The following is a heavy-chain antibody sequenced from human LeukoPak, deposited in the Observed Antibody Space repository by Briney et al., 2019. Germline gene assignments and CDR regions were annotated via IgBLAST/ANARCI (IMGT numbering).Heavy chain of an antibody. CDR1: GFTFSIYA. CDR2: ISTRGIII. V-gene: IGHV3-48*03. D-gene: IGHD7-27*01. CDR3: ARAAWGSDY. Sequence: PGGSLRLSCAASGFTFSIYAMSWVRQAPGKGLEWVSFISTRGIIIYYADSVKGRFTISRDNAKNSLYLQMDSLRAEDTAVYYCARAAWGSDYWGQGTLVTVSS. J-gene: IGHJ4*02.